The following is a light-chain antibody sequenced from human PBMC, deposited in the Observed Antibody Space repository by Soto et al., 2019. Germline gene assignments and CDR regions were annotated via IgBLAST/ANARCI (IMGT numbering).Light chain of an antibody. V-gene: IGLV1-40*01. CDR1: SSNIGTTYD. Sequence: QSVLTQPPSVSGAPGQRVTISCTGSSSNIGTTYDVYWYQQLPGTAPKLLIYGNSNRPSGVPDRFSGSKYGTSASLAITGLQAEDEADYYCQSYDNSLSGWVFGGGTKLTVL. CDR3: QSYDNSLSGWV. J-gene: IGLJ3*02. CDR2: GNS.